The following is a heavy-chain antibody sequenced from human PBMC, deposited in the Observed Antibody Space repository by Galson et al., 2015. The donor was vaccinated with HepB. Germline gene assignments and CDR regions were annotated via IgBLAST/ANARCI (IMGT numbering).Heavy chain of an antibody. CDR3: ARVGSTSSTKVRGYYFDY. CDR2: IYYSGST. V-gene: IGHV4-59*01. Sequence: SETLSLTCTVSGGSISSYYWSWIRQPPGKGLEWIGYIYYSGSTNYNPSLKSRVTISVDTSKNQFSLKLSSVTAADTAVYYCARVGSTSSTKVRGYYFDYWGQGTLVTVSS. D-gene: IGHD2-2*01. CDR1: GGSISSYY. J-gene: IGHJ4*02.